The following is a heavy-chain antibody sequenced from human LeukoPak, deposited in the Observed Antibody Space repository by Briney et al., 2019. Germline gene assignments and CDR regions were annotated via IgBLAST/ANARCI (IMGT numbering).Heavy chain of an antibody. Sequence: GESLKISCKGSGYSFTNYWIGWVRQMPGKGLEWMGLIYPGESDIRYSPSFQGQVTISADKSISTAYLQWSSLKASDTAMYYCARHGRYCSGGSCYRHFDYWGQGTLVTVSS. CDR2: IYPGESDI. CDR3: ARHGRYCSGGSCYRHFDY. CDR1: GYSFTNYW. V-gene: IGHV5-51*01. D-gene: IGHD2-15*01. J-gene: IGHJ4*02.